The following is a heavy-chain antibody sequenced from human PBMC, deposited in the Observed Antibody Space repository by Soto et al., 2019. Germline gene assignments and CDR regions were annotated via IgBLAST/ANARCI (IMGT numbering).Heavy chain of an antibody. CDR3: ARDYGDYVPRNDY. Sequence: EVQLVESGGGLIQPGGSLRLSCAASGFTFSSYSMNWVRQAPGKGLEWISYISSSDINIYYADSVKGRFTISRDIAKNSLYLLLNSLRAEDTAVYYCARDYGDYVPRNDYWGQGTLVTVSS. J-gene: IGHJ4*02. V-gene: IGHV3-48*01. CDR1: GFTFSSYS. CDR2: ISSSDINI. D-gene: IGHD4-17*01.